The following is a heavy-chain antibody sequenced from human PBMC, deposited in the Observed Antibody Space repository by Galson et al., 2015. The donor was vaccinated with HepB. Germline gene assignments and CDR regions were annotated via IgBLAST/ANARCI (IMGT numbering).Heavy chain of an antibody. CDR2: IKQDGSEK. CDR1: GFSFRRHW. D-gene: IGHD4-17*01. CDR3: ARDLYQGMTTVTR. J-gene: IGHJ4*02. Sequence: SLRLSCAASGFSFRRHWMSWVRQAPGKGLEWVANIKQDGSEKYYVDSVKGRFTISRDNAKNSLYLQMNSLRAEDTAVYYCARDLYQGMTTVTRWGQGTLVTVSS. V-gene: IGHV3-7*01.